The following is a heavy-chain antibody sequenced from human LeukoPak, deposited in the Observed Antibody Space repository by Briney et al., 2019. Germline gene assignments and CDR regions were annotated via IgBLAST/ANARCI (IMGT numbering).Heavy chain of an antibody. D-gene: IGHD6-13*01. V-gene: IGHV3-9*01. Sequence: GGSLRLSCAVSRFTLSDNYMSWIRQAPGKGLEWVSGISWNSGSIGYADSVKGRFTISRDNAKNSLYLQMNSLRAEDTALYYCAKRKDQQLVPDAFDIWGQGTMVTVSS. CDR2: ISWNSGSI. J-gene: IGHJ3*02. CDR1: RFTLSDNY. CDR3: AKRKDQQLVPDAFDI.